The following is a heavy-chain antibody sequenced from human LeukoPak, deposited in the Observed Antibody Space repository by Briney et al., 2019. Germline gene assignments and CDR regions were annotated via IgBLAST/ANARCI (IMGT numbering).Heavy chain of an antibody. D-gene: IGHD6-6*01. Sequence: PGGALRLSCVAPGFTFKRFAMHWGRQAPGEGVGYVSGINNNGDSPYYAKSVKGRFTISRDNSKNTLYLQMGSLTTEDMAVYYCARDGGYSSACFDNWGQGTLVTVSS. CDR1: GFTFKRFA. J-gene: IGHJ4*02. CDR3: ARDGGYSSACFDN. CDR2: INNNGDSP. V-gene: IGHV3-64*01.